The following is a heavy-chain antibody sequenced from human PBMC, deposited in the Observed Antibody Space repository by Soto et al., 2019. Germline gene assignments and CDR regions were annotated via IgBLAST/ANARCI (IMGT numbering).Heavy chain of an antibody. V-gene: IGHV4-39*01. CDR2: FFYNGNT. J-gene: IGHJ5*02. CDR3: ARRGVVGVTTWFDP. Sequence: SETLSLTCTVSGASISSSTYYWGWIRQPPGKGLEWIGTFFYNGNTFYNPSLQSRVTISVDTSKNQFSLKPASVTAADTAVYYCARRGVVGVTTWFDPWGQGTLVTVSS. D-gene: IGHD1-26*01. CDR1: GASISSSTYY.